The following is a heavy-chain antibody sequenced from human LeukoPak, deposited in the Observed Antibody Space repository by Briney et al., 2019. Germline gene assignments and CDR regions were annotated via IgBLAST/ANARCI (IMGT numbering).Heavy chain of an antibody. CDR1: GFTFSSDS. Sequence: GGSVRLSCADSGFTFSSDSMSWVRQAPGKGLEWVSYISSSGDYIDYADSVKGRFAISRDNAKNSLYLQMNSLRAEDTAVYYCARGVNYFDYWGQGTLVTVSS. CDR2: ISSSGDYI. J-gene: IGHJ4*02. D-gene: IGHD3-10*01. CDR3: ARGVNYFDY. V-gene: IGHV3-21*01.